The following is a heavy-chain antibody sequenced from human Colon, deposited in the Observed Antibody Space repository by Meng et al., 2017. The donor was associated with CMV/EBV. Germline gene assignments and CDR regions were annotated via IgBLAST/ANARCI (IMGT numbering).Heavy chain of an antibody. D-gene: IGHD3-3*01. Sequence: SVKVSCKAFGGTFSSSAINWVRLAPGQGLDWMGGITPILGKANYAQKFQDRVTISTDESTNTAYMELSSLRSDDTAVYYCARALPIEVFHYGLDVWGQGTTVTVSS. CDR2: ITPILGKA. V-gene: IGHV1-69*05. J-gene: IGHJ6*02. CDR1: GGTFSSSA. CDR3: ARALPIEVFHYGLDV.